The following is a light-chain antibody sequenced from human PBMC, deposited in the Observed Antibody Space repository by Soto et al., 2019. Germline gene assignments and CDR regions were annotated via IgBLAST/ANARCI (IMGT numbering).Light chain of an antibody. CDR2: GAS. CDR3: QQYNNWHTVT. Sequence: EIVMTQSPATLSVSPGERATLSCRVSQSVSSHLAWYQETPGQAPRLLXYGASTRANGIPGRFSGSGSGTELTLTISSLQSEDFAVYYCQQYNNWHTVTFGQGTKVDIK. V-gene: IGKV3-15*01. J-gene: IGKJ1*01. CDR1: QSVSSH.